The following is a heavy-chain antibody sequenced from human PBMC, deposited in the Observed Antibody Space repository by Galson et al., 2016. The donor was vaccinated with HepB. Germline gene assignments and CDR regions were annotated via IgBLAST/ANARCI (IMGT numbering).Heavy chain of an antibody. CDR3: CVDTAMDYVFDY. CDR2: ISRGSGYI. Sequence: SLRLSCAASGFTFSTYNMNWVRQAPGKGLEWVSSISRGSGYIYYADSVKGRFTISRDNAKNSLYLQMNSLRAEDTVVYYCCVDTAMDYVFDYWGQGTLVTVSS. J-gene: IGHJ4*02. D-gene: IGHD5-18*01. V-gene: IGHV3-21*01. CDR1: GFTFSTYN.